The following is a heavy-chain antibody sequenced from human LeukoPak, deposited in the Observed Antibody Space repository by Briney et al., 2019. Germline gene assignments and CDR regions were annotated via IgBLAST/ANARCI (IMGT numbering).Heavy chain of an antibody. Sequence: GGSLRLPCAASGFGFSYAWMSWVRQAPGKGPEWIGRIKRKSDGETTDYAAPVKGRFTISRDDSKNTLFLQMNSLKTEDTAFYYCTTAPSGYAYMNGWHLDYWGQGALVTVSS. CDR1: GFGFSYAW. V-gene: IGHV3-15*01. J-gene: IGHJ4*02. CDR3: TTAPSGYAYMNGWHLDY. CDR2: IKRKSDGETT. D-gene: IGHD5-18*01.